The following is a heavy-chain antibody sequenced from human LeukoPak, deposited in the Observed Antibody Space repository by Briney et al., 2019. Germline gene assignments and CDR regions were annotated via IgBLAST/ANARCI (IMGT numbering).Heavy chain of an antibody. Sequence: ASVKVSCKASGYTFINYYIHWVRQAPGQGLEWMGIINPSGSSTSYAQKFQGRVTMTRDTSTSTVYMELSSLRSEDTAVYYCAGGTTNRKGAFDMWVQGTMVTVSS. V-gene: IGHV1-46*01. CDR2: INPSGSST. CDR1: GYTFINYY. CDR3: AGGTTNRKGAFDM. J-gene: IGHJ3*02. D-gene: IGHD2-8*01.